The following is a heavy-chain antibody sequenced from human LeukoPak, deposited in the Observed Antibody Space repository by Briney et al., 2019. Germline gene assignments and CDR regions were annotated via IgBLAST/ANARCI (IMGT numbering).Heavy chain of an antibody. Sequence: SVKVSCKASGGTFSSYTISWVRQAPGQGLEWMGRIIPILGIANYAQKFQGRVTITADKSTSTAYMELSSLRSEDTAVYYCARARSIAVAGYYFDYWGQGTLVTVSS. J-gene: IGHJ4*02. D-gene: IGHD6-19*01. V-gene: IGHV1-69*02. CDR2: IIPILGIA. CDR3: ARARSIAVAGYYFDY. CDR1: GGTFSSYT.